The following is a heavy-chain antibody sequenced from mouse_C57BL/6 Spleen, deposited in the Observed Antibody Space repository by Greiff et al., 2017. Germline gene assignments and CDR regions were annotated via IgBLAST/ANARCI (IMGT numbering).Heavy chain of an antibody. V-gene: IGHV1-64*01. CDR1: GYTFTSYW. CDR2: IHPNSGRT. Sequence: QVQLQQPGAELVKPGASVKLSCKASGYTFTSYWMHWVKQRPGQGLAWIGIIHPNSGRTNYNEKFKSQATLTVEKSSSTAYMQLSSLTSEDSAVYYCASSEGYCDVWGTGTTVTVSS. CDR3: ASSEGYCDV. J-gene: IGHJ1*03.